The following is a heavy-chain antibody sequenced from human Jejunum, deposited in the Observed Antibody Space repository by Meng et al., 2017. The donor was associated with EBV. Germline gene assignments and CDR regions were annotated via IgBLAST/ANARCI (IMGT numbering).Heavy chain of an antibody. V-gene: IGHV3-33*01. CDR1: GFTLNNNG. J-gene: IGHJ4*02. CDR3: ARAEVPAARQVGYFDC. D-gene: IGHD2-2*01. Sequence: VALVGSGGGGVQPWGSLRLSCAASGFTLNNNGMHLVRQAPGKGLEWVAVIWYDGSNENYADSVKGRFTISRDSSKNTLYLQMNSLRAEDTAMYYCARAEVPAARQVGYFDCRGQGTLVTVSS. CDR2: IWYDGSNE.